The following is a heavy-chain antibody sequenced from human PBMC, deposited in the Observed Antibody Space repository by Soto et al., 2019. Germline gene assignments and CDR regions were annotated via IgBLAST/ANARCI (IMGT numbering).Heavy chain of an antibody. Sequence: QVQLVQSGAEVKKPEASVKVSCKASGYTFTSYGISWVRQAPGQGLEWMGWISAYNGNTNYAQKLQGRVTMTTDTSTSTAYMELRSLRSDDTAVYYCAREGIVVVPAAIGDTAMAYYFDYWGQGTLVTVSS. V-gene: IGHV1-18*01. CDR2: ISAYNGNT. CDR1: GYTFTSYG. J-gene: IGHJ4*02. D-gene: IGHD2-2*02. CDR3: AREGIVVVPAAIGDTAMAYYFDY.